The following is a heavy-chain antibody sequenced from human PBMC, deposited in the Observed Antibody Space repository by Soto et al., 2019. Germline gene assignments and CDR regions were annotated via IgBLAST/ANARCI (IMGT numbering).Heavy chain of an antibody. CDR3: ARGGFSKILDY. D-gene: IGHD3-3*02. Sequence: SETLSLTCAVYGGSFSGYDWSWIRQPPGKGLEWIGEINHSGSTNYNPSLKSRVTISVDTSKNQFSLKLSSVTAADTAVYYCARGGFSKILDYWGQGTLVTVSS. CDR2: INHSGST. CDR1: GGSFSGYD. V-gene: IGHV4-34*01. J-gene: IGHJ4*02.